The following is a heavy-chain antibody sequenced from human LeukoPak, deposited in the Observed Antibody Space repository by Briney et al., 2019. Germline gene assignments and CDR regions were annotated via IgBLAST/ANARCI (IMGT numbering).Heavy chain of an antibody. V-gene: IGHV3-23*01. J-gene: IGHJ4*02. CDR1: GFTFDDYG. Sequence: PGGSLSLSCAASGFTFDDYGMIWVGQAPGKGLECVSAMSGSGGSTYHADSVKGRFTISRDNSENTLYLQMNSQRTEDTAVYYCAREHATVVTPREAYFDYWGQGTLVTDSS. CDR2: MSGSGGST. CDR3: AREHATVVTPREAYFDY. D-gene: IGHD4-23*01.